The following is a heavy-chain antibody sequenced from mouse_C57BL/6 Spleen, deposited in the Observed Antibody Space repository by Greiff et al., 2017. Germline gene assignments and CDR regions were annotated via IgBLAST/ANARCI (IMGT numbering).Heavy chain of an antibody. J-gene: IGHJ4*01. V-gene: IGHV1-53*01. Sequence: QVQLQQPGTELVKPGASVKLSCKASGYTFTSYWMHWVKQRPGQGLEWIGNINPSNGGTNYNEKFKSKATLTVDKSSSTAYMRLSSLTSEDSAVYYCAKHPVVAYYSMGYWGQGTSVTVSS. CDR1: GYTFTSYW. CDR3: AKHPVVAYYSMGY. D-gene: IGHD1-1*01. CDR2: INPSNGGT.